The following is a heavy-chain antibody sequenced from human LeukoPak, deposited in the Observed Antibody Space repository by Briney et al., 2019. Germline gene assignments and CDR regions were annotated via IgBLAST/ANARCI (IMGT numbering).Heavy chain of an antibody. CDR1: GFTFSSYS. J-gene: IGHJ4*02. Sequence: GGSLRLSCAASGFTFSSYSMNWVRQAPGKGLEWVSSISSSSSYIYYADSVKGRFTISRDNAKNSLYLQMNSLRAEDTAVYYCARDLWVFYDSSGYYPIGGWGQGTLVTVSS. V-gene: IGHV3-21*01. CDR3: ARDLWVFYDSSGYYPIGG. CDR2: ISSSSSYI. D-gene: IGHD3-22*01.